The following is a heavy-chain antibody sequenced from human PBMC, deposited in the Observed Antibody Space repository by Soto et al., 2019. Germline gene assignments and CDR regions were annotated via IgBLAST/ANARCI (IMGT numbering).Heavy chain of an antibody. CDR1: GGSISSGGYY. J-gene: IGHJ6*02. Sequence: SETLSLTCTVSGGSISSGGYYWSWIRQHPGKGLEWIGYIYYSGSTYYNPSLKSRVTISVDTSKNQFSLKLSSVTAADTAVYYCARDPRRGLESESHYGMDVWGQGTTVTVSS. D-gene: IGHD4-17*01. CDR2: IYYSGST. CDR3: ARDPRRGLESESHYGMDV. V-gene: IGHV4-31*03.